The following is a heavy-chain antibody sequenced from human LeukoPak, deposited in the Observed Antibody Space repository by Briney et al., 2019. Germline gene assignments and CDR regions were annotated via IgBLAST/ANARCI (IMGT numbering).Heavy chain of an antibody. J-gene: IGHJ5*02. V-gene: IGHV3-23*01. CDR2: IGPSGANT. Sequence: GGTLKLSCAASGFTFDIHGMNWVRQAPGKGLEWVSGIGPSGANTYYADSVKGRFTISRDNSKNTLYLQMNSLRAEDTAVYYCAKDPASGGYHNWFDPWGQGTLVTVSS. CDR1: GFTFDIHG. CDR3: AKDPASGGYHNWFDP. D-gene: IGHD5-12*01.